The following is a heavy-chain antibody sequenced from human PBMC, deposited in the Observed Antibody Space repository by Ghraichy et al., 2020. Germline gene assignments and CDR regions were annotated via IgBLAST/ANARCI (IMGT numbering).Heavy chain of an antibody. CDR2: INHSGST. Sequence: SETLSLTCAVYGGSFSGYYWSWIRQPPGKGLEWIGEINHSGSTNYNPSLKSRVTISVDTSKNQFSLKLSSVTAADTAVYYCAGGGRDGYKAWGQGTLVTVSS. CDR1: GGSFSGYY. V-gene: IGHV4-34*01. D-gene: IGHD5-24*01. CDR3: AGGGRDGYKA. J-gene: IGHJ4*02.